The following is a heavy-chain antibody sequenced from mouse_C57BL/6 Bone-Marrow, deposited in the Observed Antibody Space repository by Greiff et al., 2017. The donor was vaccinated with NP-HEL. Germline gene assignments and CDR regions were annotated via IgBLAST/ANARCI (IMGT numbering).Heavy chain of an antibody. CDR1: GYTFTSYT. V-gene: IGHV1-4*01. CDR3: ARRGDYSKFWFAY. CDR2: INPSSGYT. Sequence: QVQLQQSGAELARPGASVKMSCKASGYTFTSYTMHWVKQRPGQGLEWIGYINPSSGYTKYNQKFKDKATLTAEKSSSTAYMQLSSLTSEDSAVYYCARRGDYSKFWFAYWGQGTLVTVSA. J-gene: IGHJ3*01. D-gene: IGHD2-5*01.